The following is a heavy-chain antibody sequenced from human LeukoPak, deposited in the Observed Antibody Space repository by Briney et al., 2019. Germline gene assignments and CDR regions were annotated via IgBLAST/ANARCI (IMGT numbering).Heavy chain of an antibody. CDR3: ARVASSGDYEIEYFDY. D-gene: IGHD4-17*01. J-gene: IGHJ4*02. CDR2: ISTNGVNT. V-gene: IGHV3-23*01. Sequence: GGSLRLSCQTSGFTFGNYAMSWVRQAQGKELEWISAISTNGVNTYYADSVKGRFTISRDNSKNTLYLQMNSLRAEDTAVYYCARVASSGDYEIEYFDYWGQGTLVTVSS. CDR1: GFTFGNYA.